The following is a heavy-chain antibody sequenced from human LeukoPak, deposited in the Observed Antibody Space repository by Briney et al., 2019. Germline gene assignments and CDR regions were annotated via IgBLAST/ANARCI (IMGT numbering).Heavy chain of an antibody. CDR3: ARVNRNDYDSSGYYSSYYYYYMDV. D-gene: IGHD3-22*01. CDR2: INHSGST. J-gene: IGHJ6*03. Sequence: SETLSLTCAVYGGSFSGYYWSWIRQPPGKGLEWIGEINHSGSTNYNPSLKSRVTISVDTSKNQFSLKLSSVTAADTAVYYCARVNRNDYDSSGYYSSYYYYYMDVWGKGTTVTVSS. CDR1: GGSFSGYY. V-gene: IGHV4-34*01.